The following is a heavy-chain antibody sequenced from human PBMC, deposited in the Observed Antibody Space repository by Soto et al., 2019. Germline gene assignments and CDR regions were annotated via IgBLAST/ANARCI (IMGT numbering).Heavy chain of an antibody. CDR2: IYQSGST. D-gene: IGHD3-10*01. CDR1: GVSISNADYS. Sequence: QLQLQESGSALVTPSQTLSLTCAVSGVSISNADYSWSWIRQPPGKGLEWIGYIYQSGSTTYNPSRTSPLTISLDRSKNECSLKLTSVTAADTAVYYCASDYTLRSYRFDYWGRGTLVTVST. V-gene: IGHV4-30-2*01. CDR3: ASDYTLRSYRFDY. J-gene: IGHJ4*02.